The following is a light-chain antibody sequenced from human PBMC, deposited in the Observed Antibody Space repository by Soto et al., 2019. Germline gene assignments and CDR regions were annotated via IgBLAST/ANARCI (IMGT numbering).Light chain of an antibody. CDR3: SSYTSSSTLYV. J-gene: IGLJ1*01. CDR1: SSYVGDNNY. CDR2: DVT. V-gene: IGLV2-14*01. Sequence: QSALTQPASVSGSPGQSITISCTGTSSYVGDNNYVSWYQQHPGKAPKLMIYDVTHRPSGISNRFSGSKSGNTASLTISGLQAEDEADYYCSSYTSSSTLYVFGTGTKLTVL.